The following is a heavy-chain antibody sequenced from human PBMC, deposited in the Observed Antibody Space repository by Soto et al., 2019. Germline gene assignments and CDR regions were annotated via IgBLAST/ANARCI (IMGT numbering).Heavy chain of an antibody. D-gene: IGHD3-22*01. CDR2: ISTYNGNT. Sequence: QVQLVQSGAEVKKPGASVKVSCKASGYTFTTYGMSWVRQAPGQGLDWMGWISTYNGNTKYAERLQGRVTMTTDTTTSTAYMELRSLRSDDTAVYYCARGPTDYYYNSGNYLLDYWGQGTLVTVSS. J-gene: IGHJ4*02. V-gene: IGHV1-18*01. CDR3: ARGPTDYYYNSGNYLLDY. CDR1: GYTFTTYG.